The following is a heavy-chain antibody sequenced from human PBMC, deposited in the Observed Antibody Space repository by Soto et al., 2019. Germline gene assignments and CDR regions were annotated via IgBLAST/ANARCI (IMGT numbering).Heavy chain of an antibody. Sequence: SQTLSLTCAISGDSVSSNSAAWNWIRQSPSRGLEWLGRTYYRSKWYNDYAVSVKSRITINPDTSKNQFSLQLNSVTPEDTAVYYCARDRAAVAGIEAGGLNYYYYGMDVWGQGTTVTVYS. J-gene: IGHJ6*02. CDR3: ARDRAAVAGIEAGGLNYYYYGMDV. D-gene: IGHD6-19*01. CDR1: GDSVSSNSAA. CDR2: TYYRSKWYN. V-gene: IGHV6-1*01.